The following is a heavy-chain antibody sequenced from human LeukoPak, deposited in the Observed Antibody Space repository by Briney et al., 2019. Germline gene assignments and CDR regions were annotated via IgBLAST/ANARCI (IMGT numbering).Heavy chain of an antibody. Sequence: GGSLRLSCRASGFSLSDFWMHWVRQAPGEGLMWVSRINRDGRSVGYADFVKGRFTISRDNAKNTLYLQMNSLRPEDTAVYYCARAGHVITMIVVLDAFDIWGQGTMVTVSS. J-gene: IGHJ3*02. CDR2: INRDGRSV. CDR1: GFSLSDFW. CDR3: ARAGHVITMIVVLDAFDI. D-gene: IGHD3-22*01. V-gene: IGHV3-74*01.